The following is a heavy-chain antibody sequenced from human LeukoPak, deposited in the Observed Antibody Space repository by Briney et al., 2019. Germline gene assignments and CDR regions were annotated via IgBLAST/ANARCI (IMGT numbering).Heavy chain of an antibody. D-gene: IGHD2-2*01. CDR3: ARSGYCSSTSCHYYYGMDV. J-gene: IGHJ6*02. CDR1: GFTFSSYA. V-gene: IGHV3-23*01. CDR2: ISASGGST. Sequence: GGSLRLSCAASGFTFSSYAMSWVRQAPGKGLEWVSAISASGGSTYYADSVKGRFTISRDNSKNTLYLQMNSLRAEDTAVYYCARSGYCSSTSCHYYYGMDVWGQGTTVTVSS.